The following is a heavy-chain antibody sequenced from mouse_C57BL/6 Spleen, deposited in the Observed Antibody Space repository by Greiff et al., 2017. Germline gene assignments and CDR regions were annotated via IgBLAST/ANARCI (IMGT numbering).Heavy chain of an antibody. Sequence: EVMLVESGGDLVKPGGSLKLSCAASGFTFSSYGMSWVRQTPDKRLEWVATISSGGSYTYYPDSVKGRFTISRDNAKNTLYLQVSSLKSEDTAMYYCAGYDGSWFAYWGQGTLVTVSA. CDR1: GFTFSSYG. CDR3: AGYDGSWFAY. CDR2: ISSGGSYT. V-gene: IGHV5-6*02. D-gene: IGHD2-2*01. J-gene: IGHJ3*01.